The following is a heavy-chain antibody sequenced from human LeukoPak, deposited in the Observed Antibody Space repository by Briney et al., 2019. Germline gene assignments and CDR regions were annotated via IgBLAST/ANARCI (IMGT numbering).Heavy chain of an antibody. CDR2: ISSSSSTI. J-gene: IGHJ4*02. CDR1: GFTFSSYS. D-gene: IGHD2-2*01. V-gene: IGHV3-48*01. Sequence: PGGSLRLSCAASGFTFSSYSMNWVRQAPGKGLEWVSYISSSSSTIYYADSVKGRFTISRDNAKNSLYLQMNSLRAEDTAVYYCARRGEIELGYCSSTSCYADYWGQGTLVTVSS. CDR3: ARRGEIELGYCSSTSCYADY.